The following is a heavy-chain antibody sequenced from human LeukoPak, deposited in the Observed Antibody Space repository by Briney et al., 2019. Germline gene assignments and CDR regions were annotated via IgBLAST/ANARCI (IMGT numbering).Heavy chain of an antibody. J-gene: IGHJ6*02. CDR1: GFTFSSYG. CDR2: IWYDGSNK. D-gene: IGHD3-16*01. CDR3: ARTAGPTFYYYYGMDV. Sequence: PGGSLRLSGAASGFTFSSYGMHWVRQAPGKGLEWVAVIWYDGSNKYYADSVKGRFTISRDNSKNTLYLQMNSLRAEDTAVYYCARTAGPTFYYYYGMDVWGQGTTVTVSS. V-gene: IGHV3-33*01.